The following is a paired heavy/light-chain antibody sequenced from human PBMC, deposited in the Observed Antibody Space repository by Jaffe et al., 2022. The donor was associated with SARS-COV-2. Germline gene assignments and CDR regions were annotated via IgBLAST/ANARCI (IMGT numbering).Heavy chain of an antibody. CDR1: GGSISSYY. CDR2: IYYSGST. V-gene: IGHV4-59*01. J-gene: IGHJ6*02. Sequence: QVQLQESGPGLVKPSETLSLTCTVSGGSISSYYWSWIRQPPGKGLEWIGYIYYSGSTNYNPSLKSRVTISVDTSKNQFSLKLSAVTAADTAVYYCARVSSYGDYGLYYYYGMDVWGQGTTVTVSS. CDR3: ARVSSYGDYGLYYYYGMDV. D-gene: IGHD4-17*01.
Light chain of an antibody. V-gene: IGKV1-39*01. CDR2: AAS. CDR3: QQSYSTPRT. CDR1: QSISSY. J-gene: IGKJ1*01. Sequence: DIQMTQSPSSLSASVGDRVTITCRASQSISSYLNWYQQKPGKAPKLLIYAASSLQGGVPSRFSGSGSGTDFTLTISSLQPEDFATYYCQQSYSTPRTFGQGTKVEIK.